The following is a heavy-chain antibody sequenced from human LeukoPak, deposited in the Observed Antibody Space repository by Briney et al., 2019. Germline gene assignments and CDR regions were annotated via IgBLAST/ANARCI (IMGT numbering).Heavy chain of an antibody. V-gene: IGHV3-30*02. Sequence: GGSLRLSCAASGFTFSSYGMHWVRQAPSKGLEWVAFIRYDGSNKYYADSVKGRFTISRDNSKNTLYLQMNSLRAEDTAVYYCAKDRNGSGSYSYYFDYWGQGTLVTVSS. CDR2: IRYDGSNK. J-gene: IGHJ4*02. CDR3: AKDRNGSGSYSYYFDY. D-gene: IGHD3-10*01. CDR1: GFTFSSYG.